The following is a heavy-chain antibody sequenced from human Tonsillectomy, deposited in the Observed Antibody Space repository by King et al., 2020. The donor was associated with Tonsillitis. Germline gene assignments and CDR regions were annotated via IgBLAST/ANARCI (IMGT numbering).Heavy chain of an antibody. Sequence: DEQLVQSGAELKKPGESLKISCKGSGYSFTTYWIGWVRQMPGKGLEWMGSIYPLDSDTKYSPSYQGQVTISADKSIHTAYLQWSRLKASDTAMYYVARPPNYDILTCYYSPCFDYWGQGTLVPVSS. CDR2: IYPLDSDT. D-gene: IGHD3-9*01. V-gene: IGHV5-51*03. J-gene: IGHJ4*02. CDR3: ARPPNYDILTCYYSPCFDY. CDR1: GYSFTTYW.